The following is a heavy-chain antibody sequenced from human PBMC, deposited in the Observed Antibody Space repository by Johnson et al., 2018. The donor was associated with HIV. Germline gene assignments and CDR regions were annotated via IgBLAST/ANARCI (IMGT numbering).Heavy chain of an antibody. V-gene: IGHV3-15*01. J-gene: IGHJ3*02. CDR3: AREEVTSFGVAYDAFDI. CDR2: IKSKTDGGTT. CDR1: GFIFSNAW. Sequence: EQLVESGGGLVKREGSLRLSCAPSGFIFSNAWMSWVRQAPGKGLEWVGRIKSKTDGGTTDYAAPVKGRFTISRDDSKNTLYLQMNSLKIEDTAVYYCAREEVTSFGVAYDAFDIWGQGTMVTVSS. D-gene: IGHD3-3*01.